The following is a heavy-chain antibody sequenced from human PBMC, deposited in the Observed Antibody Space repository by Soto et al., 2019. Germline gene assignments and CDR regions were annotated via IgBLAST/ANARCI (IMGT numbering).Heavy chain of an antibody. CDR1: GFTFSSYA. J-gene: IGHJ4*02. Sequence: EVQLLESGGGLVQPGGSLRLSCVASGFTFSSYAMSWVRQAPGKGLEWVSATSGSGGSTYYPDSVKGRFTISRDNFKNTLYLQMNSLRAEDTAVYYCAKRPDQLLSRGYFDYWGQGTLVTVSS. CDR2: TSGSGGST. CDR3: AKRPDQLLSRGYFDY. D-gene: IGHD2-2*01. V-gene: IGHV3-23*01.